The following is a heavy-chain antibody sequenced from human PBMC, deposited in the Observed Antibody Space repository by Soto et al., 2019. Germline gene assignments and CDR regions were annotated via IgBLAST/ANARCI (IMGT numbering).Heavy chain of an antibody. J-gene: IGHJ4*02. CDR3: ARRAYAIDS. D-gene: IGHD5-12*01. V-gene: IGHV4-61*03. CDR2: IYYSGST. CDR1: GDSVTTGSYY. Sequence: QLQESGPGLVKPSETLSLTCKVSGDSVTTGSYYWTWFRQPPGKGLEWIGYIYYSGSTSYNPCLESRGTIFADKSASHVYLNLTAVTADDTSGCYCARRAYAIDSWGRGTLVTVSS.